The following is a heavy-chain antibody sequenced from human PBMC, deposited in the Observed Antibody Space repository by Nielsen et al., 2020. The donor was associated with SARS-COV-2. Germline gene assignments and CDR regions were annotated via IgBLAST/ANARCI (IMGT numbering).Heavy chain of an antibody. CDR1: GYTFTSYG. Sequence: ASVKVSCKASGYTFTSYGISWVRQAPGQGLEWMGWISAYNGNTNYAQKLQGRVAMTTDTSTSTAYMELRSLRSGDTAVYYCARDAPDYGDYVDAFDIWGQGTMVTVSS. CDR3: ARDAPDYGDYVDAFDI. D-gene: IGHD4-17*01. CDR2: ISAYNGNT. V-gene: IGHV1-18*04. J-gene: IGHJ3*02.